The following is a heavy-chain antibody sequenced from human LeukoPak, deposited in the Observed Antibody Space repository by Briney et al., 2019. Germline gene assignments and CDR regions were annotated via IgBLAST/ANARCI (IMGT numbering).Heavy chain of an antibody. D-gene: IGHD3-10*01. CDR2: ISSGSSAI. CDR3: ARDFFSGSVSPPGY. Sequence: GGSLRLSCAASGFTLSTYAMNWVRQAPGKGLQWISYISSGSSAIYYADSVKGRFTISRDNAKNSLYLQMNSLRAEDTAVYYCARDFFSGSVSPPGYWGQGTLVTVSS. V-gene: IGHV3-48*01. J-gene: IGHJ4*02. CDR1: GFTLSTYA.